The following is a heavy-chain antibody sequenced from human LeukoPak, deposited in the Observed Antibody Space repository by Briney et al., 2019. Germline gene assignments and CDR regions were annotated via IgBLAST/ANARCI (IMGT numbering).Heavy chain of an antibody. Sequence: GGSLRLSCAASGFTVSSYYMSWVRQAPGKGLEWVSVIYSGGSTYYADSVRGRFTISRDNAKNSLYLQMNSLRAEDTAMYYCARGRYSGTTYYFDYWGQGTLVTVSS. CDR1: GFTVSSYY. CDR2: IYSGGST. V-gene: IGHV3-53*01. J-gene: IGHJ4*02. D-gene: IGHD5-12*01. CDR3: ARGRYSGTTYYFDY.